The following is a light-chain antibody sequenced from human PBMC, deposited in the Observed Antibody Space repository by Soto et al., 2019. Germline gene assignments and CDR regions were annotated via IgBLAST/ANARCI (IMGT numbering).Light chain of an antibody. J-gene: IGKJ5*01. CDR2: GAS. Sequence: EIVLTQSPGTLSLSPGERATLSCRASQRVSSSYLAWHQQKPGQAPRLLIYGASSRATGIPDRFSGSGSGTDFTLTISRLEPEDFAVYYCQQYGSSPLVTFGQGTRLEIK. CDR1: QRVSSSY. V-gene: IGKV3-20*01. CDR3: QQYGSSPLVT.